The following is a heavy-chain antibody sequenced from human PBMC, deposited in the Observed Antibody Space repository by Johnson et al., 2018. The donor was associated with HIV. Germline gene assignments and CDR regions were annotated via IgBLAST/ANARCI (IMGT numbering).Heavy chain of an antibody. CDR3: ARDGIGRGIVGANDAFDI. D-gene: IGHD1-26*01. J-gene: IGHJ3*02. CDR1: GLTFSSYA. CDR2: ISYDGSNK. Sequence: QVQLVESGGGLVQPGGSLRLSCAASGLTFSSYAMHWVRQAPGKGLEWVAVISYDGSNKYYEDSVKGRFTISRDNSKNTLYLQMNSLRAEDTAVYYCARDGIGRGIVGANDAFDIWGQGTMVTVSS. V-gene: IGHV3-30*04.